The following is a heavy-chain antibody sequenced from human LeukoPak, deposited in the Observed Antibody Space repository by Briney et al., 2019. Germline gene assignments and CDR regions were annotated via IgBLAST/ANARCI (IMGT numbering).Heavy chain of an antibody. Sequence: GGSLRLSCAASGFTFSSYGMSWVRQAPGKGLEWVSAISGSGGSTYYADSVKGRFTISRDNSKNTLYLQMNSLRAEDTAVYYCAKDPLYYDSSGYLYYFDYWGQGTLVTVSS. J-gene: IGHJ4*02. V-gene: IGHV3-23*01. CDR2: ISGSGGST. D-gene: IGHD3-22*01. CDR1: GFTFSSYG. CDR3: AKDPLYYDSSGYLYYFDY.